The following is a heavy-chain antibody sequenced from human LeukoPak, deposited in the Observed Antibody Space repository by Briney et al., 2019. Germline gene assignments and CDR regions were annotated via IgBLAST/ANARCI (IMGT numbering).Heavy chain of an antibody. CDR3: ARARWDCSGGSCSPLFDY. Sequence: GGSLRLSCAASGFTFNNAWMSWVRQAPGKGLEWVGRIKSETDGGTTDYAAPVKGRFTISRDDSKATLNLQMNSLKAEDTAVYYCARARWDCSGGSCSPLFDYWGQGTLVTVSS. CDR1: GFTFNNAW. D-gene: IGHD2-15*01. CDR2: IKSETDGGTT. J-gene: IGHJ4*02. V-gene: IGHV3-15*01.